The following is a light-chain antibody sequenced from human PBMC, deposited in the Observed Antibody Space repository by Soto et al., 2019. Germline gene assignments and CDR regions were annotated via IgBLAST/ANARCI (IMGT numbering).Light chain of an antibody. CDR1: QSVSGY. J-gene: IGKJ1*01. V-gene: IGKV3-11*01. CDR3: QQYNGYSWT. CDR2: DIS. Sequence: EIVLTQSPGTLSLSPGERATLSCRASQSVSGYLAWYQQKPGQAPRLLIYDISKRATGIPARFSGSGSATDFTLTISSLQSEDFATYYCQQYNGYSWTFGQGTKVDIK.